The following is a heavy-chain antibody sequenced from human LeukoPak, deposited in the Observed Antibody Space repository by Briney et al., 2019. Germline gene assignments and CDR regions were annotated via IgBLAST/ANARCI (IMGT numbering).Heavy chain of an antibody. CDR1: GFTFSDYY. D-gene: IGHD4-17*01. Sequence: GGSLRLSCAASGFTFSDYYMSWIRQAPGEGLGWVSYISSSGSTIYYADSVEGRFTISRDNAKNSLYLQMNSLRAEDTAVYYCARVGYGDYYFDYWGQGPLVTVSS. J-gene: IGHJ4*02. CDR2: ISSSGSTI. CDR3: ARVGYGDYYFDY. V-gene: IGHV3-11*01.